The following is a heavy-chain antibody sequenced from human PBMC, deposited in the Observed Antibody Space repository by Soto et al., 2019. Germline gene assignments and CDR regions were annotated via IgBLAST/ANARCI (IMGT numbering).Heavy chain of an antibody. J-gene: IGHJ6*02. CDR3: ARASGYCSSTSCYTNYYYGMDV. Sequence: SVKVSCKASGGTFSSYAISWVRRAPGQGLEWMGGIIPIFGTANYAQKFQGRVTITADESTSAAYMELSSLRSEDTAVYYCARASGYCSSTSCYTNYYYGMDVWGQGTTVTVSS. V-gene: IGHV1-69*13. CDR1: GGTFSSYA. CDR2: IIPIFGTA. D-gene: IGHD2-2*02.